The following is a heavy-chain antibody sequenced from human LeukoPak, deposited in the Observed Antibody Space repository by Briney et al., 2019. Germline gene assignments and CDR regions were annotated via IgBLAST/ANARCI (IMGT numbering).Heavy chain of an antibody. J-gene: IGHJ4*02. CDR1: ADSILSHY. D-gene: IGHD6-19*01. CDR3: ARAIGWYPYYFDS. V-gene: IGHV4-59*11. CDR2: VHHSGNT. Sequence: SETLSLTCTVSADSILSHYWTWLRQAPGTGLEWIGNVHHSGNTNLNPSLKSRVTIPLGMSRKQFSLKVTSMTAADTAVYYCARAIGWYPYYFDSWGQGTLVTVSS.